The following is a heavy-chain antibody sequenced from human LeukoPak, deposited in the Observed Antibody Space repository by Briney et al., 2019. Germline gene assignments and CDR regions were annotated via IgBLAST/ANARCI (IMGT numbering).Heavy chain of an antibody. V-gene: IGHV3-30*02. Sequence: GGSLRLSCAASGFTFSNYGMHWVRQAPGKGLEWVAHIPFDGSNKYYADSVKGRFTISRDNSRNTLYLQMNSLRAADTAVYYCAKDRDDWLSGYYYYMDVWGKGTTVTISS. CDR1: GFTFSNYG. CDR2: IPFDGSNK. J-gene: IGHJ6*03. D-gene: IGHD3-9*01. CDR3: AKDRDDWLSGYYYYMDV.